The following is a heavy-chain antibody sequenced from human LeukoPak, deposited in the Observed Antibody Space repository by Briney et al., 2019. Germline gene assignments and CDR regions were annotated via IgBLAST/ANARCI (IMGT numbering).Heavy chain of an antibody. Sequence: ASVKVSCKASGYTFTSYYMHWVRQAPGQGLEWMGIINPSGGSTSYAQKFQGRVTMTRDTPTNTVYMELSSLRSEDTAVYFCARATLSDYYFNYWGQGTLVTVSS. CDR2: INPSGGST. J-gene: IGHJ4*02. CDR3: ARATLSDYYFNY. V-gene: IGHV1-46*01. CDR1: GYTFTSYY.